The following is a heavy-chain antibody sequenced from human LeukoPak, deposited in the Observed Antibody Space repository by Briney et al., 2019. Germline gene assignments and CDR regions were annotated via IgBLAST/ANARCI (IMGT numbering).Heavy chain of an antibody. CDR3: AKPSVSGNYPYYFDY. J-gene: IGHJ4*02. D-gene: IGHD1-26*01. V-gene: IGHV3-33*03. CDR1: GFTFTSYG. CDR2: IWYDGSKK. Sequence: GGSLRLSCAASGFTFTSYGMHWVRQVPGKGLEWVAGIWYDGSKKYYADSVKGRFTISRDESKNTLYLQINSLRAEDTAVYYCAKPSVSGNYPYYFDYWGQGTLVTVSS.